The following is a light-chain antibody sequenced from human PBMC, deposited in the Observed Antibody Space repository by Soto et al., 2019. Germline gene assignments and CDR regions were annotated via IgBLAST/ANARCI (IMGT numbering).Light chain of an antibody. CDR1: QSVFDY. J-gene: IGKJ4*01. CDR2: GAS. V-gene: IGKV3-11*01. CDR3: QQRANWPPVGGLT. Sequence: EIVLTQSPATLSLSPGQRATLSCKASQSVFDYIAWYQQKPGQAPRLLINGASKRAAGIPDGFSGSGFGADFTLTISALEPEDFAVYYCQQRANWPPVGGLTFGGGTKVDIK.